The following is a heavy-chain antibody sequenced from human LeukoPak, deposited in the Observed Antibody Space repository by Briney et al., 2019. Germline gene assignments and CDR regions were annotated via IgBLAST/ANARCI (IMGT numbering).Heavy chain of an antibody. CDR2: IYYSGST. CDR1: GCPISSYY. J-gene: IGHJ4*02. Sequence: PSETLSLTCTVSGCPISSYYWSSIRQPPGKGLEWIGYIYYSGSTNYNPSLKSRHTMSVDTYNNQFCLTHNSVTAADTAVYYCARGLRDESSGSYPPSDYWGEGTLVTVSS. V-gene: IGHV4-59*12. CDR3: ARGLRDESSGSYPPSDY. D-gene: IGHD1-26*01.